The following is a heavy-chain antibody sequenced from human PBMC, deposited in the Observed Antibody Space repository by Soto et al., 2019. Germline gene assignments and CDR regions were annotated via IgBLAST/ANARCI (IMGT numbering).Heavy chain of an antibody. CDR1: GGSFSGYY. Sequence: SETLSLTCAVYGGSFSGYYWSWIRQPPGKGLERIGEINHSGSTNYNTSIKSRNTKKVDTSKNQFSLKLSSVTASDTAFYYCARTEVVVVVAATNYYYYMDVWGKGTTVT. CDR3: ARTEVVVVVAATNYYYYMDV. V-gene: IGHV4-34*01. CDR2: INHSGST. D-gene: IGHD2-15*01. J-gene: IGHJ6*03.